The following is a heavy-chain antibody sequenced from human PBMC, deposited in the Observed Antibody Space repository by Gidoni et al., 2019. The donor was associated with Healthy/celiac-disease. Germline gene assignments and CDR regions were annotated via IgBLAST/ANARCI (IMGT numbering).Heavy chain of an antibody. V-gene: IGHV3-23*01. D-gene: IGHD6-19*01. J-gene: IGHJ4*02. Sequence: EVQLLESGGGLVQPGGSLRLSCAASGFPFSSYAMSWVRQAPGKGLEWVSAISGSGGSTYYADSVKGRFTISRDNSKNTLYLQMNSLRAEDTAVYYCAKDPAIAVAGYYFDYWGQGTLVTVSS. CDR3: AKDPAIAVAGYYFDY. CDR2: ISGSGGST. CDR1: GFPFSSYA.